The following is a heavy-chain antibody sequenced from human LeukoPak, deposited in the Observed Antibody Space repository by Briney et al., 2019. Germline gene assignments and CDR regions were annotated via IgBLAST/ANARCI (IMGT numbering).Heavy chain of an antibody. Sequence: SETLTLTCTVSGGSISGYHWNWIRQPAGKGLEWIGRIYITGTTNYNPSLKSRVSISVDRSKNQFSLNLSSVTAADTAVYYCARDGRWTRFDYWGQGTLVTVSS. J-gene: IGHJ4*02. D-gene: IGHD1-26*01. CDR1: GGSISGYH. CDR3: ARDGRWTRFDY. CDR2: IYITGTT. V-gene: IGHV4-4*07.